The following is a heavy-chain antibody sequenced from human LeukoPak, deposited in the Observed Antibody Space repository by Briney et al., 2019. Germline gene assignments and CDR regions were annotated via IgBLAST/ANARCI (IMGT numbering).Heavy chain of an antibody. CDR2: INPNSGGT. CDR3: ARVRYYYDSSGVPTFDY. D-gene: IGHD3-22*01. CDR1: GYTFTGYY. Sequence: ASVKVSCKASGYTFTGYYMHWVRQAPGQGLEWMGWINPNSGGTNYAQKFQGRVTMTRDTSISTAYMELSRLRSDDTAVYYCARVRYYYDSSGVPTFDYWGQGTLVTVSS. V-gene: IGHV1-2*02. J-gene: IGHJ4*02.